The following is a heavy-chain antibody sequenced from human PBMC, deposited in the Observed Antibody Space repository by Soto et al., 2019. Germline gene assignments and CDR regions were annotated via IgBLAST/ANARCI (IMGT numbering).Heavy chain of an antibody. Sequence: SETLSLTCSVYGGSFSGYYWSWIRQPPGKGLEWIGEINHSGSTNYNPSLKSRVTISVDTSKNQFSLKLSSVTAADTAVYYCARGAEPSNLFDYWGQGTLVTVSS. V-gene: IGHV4-34*01. CDR2: INHSGST. CDR1: GGSFSGYY. CDR3: ARGAEPSNLFDY. J-gene: IGHJ4*02.